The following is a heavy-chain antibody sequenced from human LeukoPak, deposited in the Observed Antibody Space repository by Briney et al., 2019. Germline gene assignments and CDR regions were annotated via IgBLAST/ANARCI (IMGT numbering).Heavy chain of an antibody. V-gene: IGHV3-66*01. CDR3: ARDLGVPDDYYDSSGYYYHDAFDI. D-gene: IGHD3-22*01. CDR1: GFTLSTNY. CDR2: IYAGGNT. Sequence: PGGSLRLSCAASGFTLSTNYMSWVRQAPGKGLEWVGIIYAGGNTYYADSVQGRFSISRDSYNNTVYLQMNSLRPEDTAVYYCARDLGVPDDYYDSSGYYYHDAFDIWGQGTMVTVSS. J-gene: IGHJ3*02.